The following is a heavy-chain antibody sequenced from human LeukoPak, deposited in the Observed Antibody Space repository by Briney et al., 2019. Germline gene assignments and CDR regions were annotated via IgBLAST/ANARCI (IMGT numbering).Heavy chain of an antibody. J-gene: IGHJ5*02. CDR1: GYTLTELS. CDR3: ARGGGAVAGTGGGNWFDP. Sequence: GASVKVSCKVSGYTLTELSMHWVRQAPGKGLEWMGGFDPEDGETIYAQEFQGRVTMTRNTSISTAYMELSSLRSEDTAVYYCARGGGAVAGTGGGNWFDPWGQGTLVTVSS. V-gene: IGHV1-24*01. D-gene: IGHD6-19*01. CDR2: FDPEDGET.